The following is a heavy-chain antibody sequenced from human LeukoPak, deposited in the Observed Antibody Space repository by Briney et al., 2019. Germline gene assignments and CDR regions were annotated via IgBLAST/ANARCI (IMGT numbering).Heavy chain of an antibody. CDR2: INSDGSST. Sequence: GGSLRLFCAASGFTFSSYSMHWVRQAPGKGLVWVSRINSDGSSTRYADSVKGRFTISRDNAKNTLYLQMNSLRAEDTAVYYCAVSIFGVVPTKYWGQGTLVTVSS. CDR3: AVSIFGVVPTKY. V-gene: IGHV3-74*01. CDR1: GFTFSSYS. J-gene: IGHJ4*02. D-gene: IGHD3-3*01.